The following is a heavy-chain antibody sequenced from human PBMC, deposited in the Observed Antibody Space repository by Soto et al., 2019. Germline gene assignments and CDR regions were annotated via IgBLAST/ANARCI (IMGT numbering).Heavy chain of an antibody. D-gene: IGHD3-3*01. CDR1: GGSISSDSYY. CDR2: IYYTGTT. Sequence: PSETLSLTCTVSGGSISSDSYYWGWIRQPPGKGLEWLGSIYYTGTTYYNPSLKSRVTISVETSKNHFSLKLRSVTAADTAVYYCETQWTFGVVIILNWLAPWGQGTLVTVS. CDR3: ETQWTFGVVIILNWLAP. J-gene: IGHJ5*02. V-gene: IGHV4-39*01.